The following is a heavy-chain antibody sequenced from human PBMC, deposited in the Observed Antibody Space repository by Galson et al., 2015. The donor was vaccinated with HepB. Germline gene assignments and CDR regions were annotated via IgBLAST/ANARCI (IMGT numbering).Heavy chain of an antibody. CDR1: GGTFSSYA. V-gene: IGHV1-69*06. CDR3: ARLMYSGTTKAFDI. Sequence: SVKVSCKASGGTFSSYAISWVRQAPGQGLEWMGGIIPIFGTANYAQKFQGRVTITADKSTSTAYMELSSLRSEDTAVYYCARLMYSGTTKAFDIWGQGTMVTVSS. D-gene: IGHD1-26*01. CDR2: IIPIFGTA. J-gene: IGHJ3*02.